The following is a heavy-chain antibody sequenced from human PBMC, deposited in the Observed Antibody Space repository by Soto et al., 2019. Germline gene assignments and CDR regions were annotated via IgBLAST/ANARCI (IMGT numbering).Heavy chain of an antibody. CDR3: ARERYGDYGGNWFDP. Sequence: QVQLVESGGGVVQPGRSLRLSCAASGFTFSSYGMHWVRQAPGKGLEWVAVIWYDGSNKYYADSVKGRFTISRDNSKNTLDLQMNSLRAEDTAVYYCARERYGDYGGNWFDPWGQGTLVTVSS. CDR2: IWYDGSNK. CDR1: GFTFSSYG. D-gene: IGHD4-17*01. J-gene: IGHJ5*02. V-gene: IGHV3-33*01.